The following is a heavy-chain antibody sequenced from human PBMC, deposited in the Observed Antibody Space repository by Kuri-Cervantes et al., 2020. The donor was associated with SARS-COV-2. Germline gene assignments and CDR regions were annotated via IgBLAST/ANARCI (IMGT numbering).Heavy chain of an antibody. J-gene: IGHJ4*02. CDR1: GFTFSSYS. V-gene: IGHV3-48*01. D-gene: IGHD6-19*01. CDR2: ISSSSSTI. Sequence: GESLKISCAASGFTFSSYSMNWVRQAPGKGLEWVSYISSSSSTIYYADSVKGRFTISRDNAKNSLYLQMNSLRAEDTAVYYGARIASSSGWENFDYWGQGTLVTVSS. CDR3: ARIASSSGWENFDY.